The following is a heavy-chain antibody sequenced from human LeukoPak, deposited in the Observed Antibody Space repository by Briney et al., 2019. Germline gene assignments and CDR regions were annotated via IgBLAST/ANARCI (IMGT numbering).Heavy chain of an antibody. D-gene: IGHD2-2*01. CDR2: IYPGDSDT. Sequence: GESLKISCKGSGYSFTSYWIGWVRQMPGKGLEWMGIIYPGDSDTRYSPSFQGQVTISADKSISTAYLQWSSLKASDTAMYYCARTWAVPAAIVVAWFDPWGQGTLVTVSS. V-gene: IGHV5-51*01. CDR3: ARTWAVPAAIVVAWFDP. CDR1: GYSFTSYW. J-gene: IGHJ5*02.